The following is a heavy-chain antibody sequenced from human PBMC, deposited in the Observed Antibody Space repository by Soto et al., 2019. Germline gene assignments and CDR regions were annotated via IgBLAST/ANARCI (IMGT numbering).Heavy chain of an antibody. J-gene: IGHJ6*02. CDR2: INPNSGGT. Sequence: ASVKVSCKASGYTFTGYYMHWVRQAPGQGLEWMGWINPNSGGTNYAQKFQGWVTMTRETSISTAYMELSRLGSDDTAGYYCARSYGSGPYYYYYGMDVWGQGTTVTVSS. CDR3: ARSYGSGPYYYYYGMDV. V-gene: IGHV1-2*04. D-gene: IGHD3-10*01. CDR1: GYTFTGYY.